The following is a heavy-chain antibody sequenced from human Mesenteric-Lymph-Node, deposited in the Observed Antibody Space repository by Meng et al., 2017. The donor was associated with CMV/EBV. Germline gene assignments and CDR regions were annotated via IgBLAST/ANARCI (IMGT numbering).Heavy chain of an antibody. J-gene: IGHJ3*02. CDR1: GFTFSSYG. V-gene: IGHV3-30*02. D-gene: IGHD3-3*01. Sequence: GESLKISCAASGFTFSSYGMHWVRQAPGTGLEWVAFIQYDGSNKYYPGSVKGRFTISRDNSKNTLYLQMNSLRVEDTAVYYCSRRNDFWSGYSDVFDIWGQGTMVTVSS. CDR2: IQYDGSNK. CDR3: SRRNDFWSGYSDVFDI.